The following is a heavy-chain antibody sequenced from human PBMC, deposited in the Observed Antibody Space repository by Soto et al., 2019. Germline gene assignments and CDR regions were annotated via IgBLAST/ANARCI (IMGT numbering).Heavy chain of an antibody. J-gene: IGHJ4*01. V-gene: IGHV3-15*07. CDR2: IRSKTDGGTT. D-gene: IGHD3-22*01. Sequence: EVQLVESGGDLVKPGGSLTLACAASGFTFSSAWINWVRQAPGKGLEWVGRIRSKTDGGTTDFAAFVKVRFAISRDDSKNMLLLHMKSPNVEDTAMYYCPTDSYFTMRLVRFDFWGHGTLVTVSS. CDR3: PTDSYFTMRLVRFDF. CDR1: GFTFSSAW.